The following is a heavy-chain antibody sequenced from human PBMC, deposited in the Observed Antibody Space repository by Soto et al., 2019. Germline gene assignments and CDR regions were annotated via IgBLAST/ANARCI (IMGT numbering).Heavy chain of an antibody. CDR1: GYSFGHFW. D-gene: IGHD2-8*01. CDR3: SRQESNGAYYYYGMDV. CDR2: IYPGDSDT. J-gene: IGHJ6*02. Sequence: GESLKISCKGSGYSFGHFWIGWVRQMPGKGLEWMGIIYPGDSDTRYSPSFEGQVTISADKSNSTAYLQWSSLKASDTAMYYCSRQESNGAYYYYGMDVWGQGTTVTVSS. V-gene: IGHV5-51*01.